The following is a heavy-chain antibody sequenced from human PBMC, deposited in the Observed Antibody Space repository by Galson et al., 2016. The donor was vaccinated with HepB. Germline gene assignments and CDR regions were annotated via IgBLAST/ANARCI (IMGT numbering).Heavy chain of an antibody. CDR3: TTLAASVTYALDI. D-gene: IGHD6-25*01. V-gene: IGHV3-73*01. J-gene: IGHJ3*02. CDR2: IRSKTNNHAT. Sequence: QASGKGLEWVGRIRSKTNNHATAHAASVNGRFIISRDDTKKTENLHMNSMKTEDTALYYCTTLAASVTYALDIWGQGTMVFVSS.